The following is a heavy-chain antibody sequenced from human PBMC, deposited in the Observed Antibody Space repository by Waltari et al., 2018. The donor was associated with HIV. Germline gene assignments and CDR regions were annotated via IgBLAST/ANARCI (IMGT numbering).Heavy chain of an antibody. J-gene: IGHJ4*02. CDR2: IRYDGSNK. CDR1: GFTFSSYG. V-gene: IGHV3-30*02. CDR3: AKDSSRGPFDY. Sequence: QVQLVASGGGVVQPGGSLRLSCAASGFTFSSYGMHWVRQAPGKGLEWVAFIRYDGSNKYYADSVKGRFTISRDNSKNTLYLQMNSLRAEDTAVYYCAKDSSRGPFDYWGQGTLVTVSS.